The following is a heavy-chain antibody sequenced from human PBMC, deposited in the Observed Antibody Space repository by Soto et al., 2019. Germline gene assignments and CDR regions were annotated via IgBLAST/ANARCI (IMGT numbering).Heavy chain of an antibody. D-gene: IGHD2-21*01. Sequence: QVQLVESGGGVVQPGRSLRLSCAASGFTFSSYGMHWVRQAPGKGLEWVAVIWYDGSNKYYADSVKGRFTISRDNSKNTLYLQMNSLRAEDTAVYYCARDGGLGVIYYYYGMDVWGQGTTVTVSS. CDR1: GFTFSSYG. V-gene: IGHV3-33*01. CDR2: IWYDGSNK. J-gene: IGHJ6*02. CDR3: ARDGGLGVIYYYYGMDV.